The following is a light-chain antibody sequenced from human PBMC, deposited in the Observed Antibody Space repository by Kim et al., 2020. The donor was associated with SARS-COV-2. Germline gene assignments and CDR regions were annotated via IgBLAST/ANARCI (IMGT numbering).Light chain of an antibody. CDR1: QNINSF. CDR3: QQYNDYPRT. CDR2: KST. J-gene: IGKJ1*01. Sequence: DIQMIQSPSTLSASVGDRVTITCRASQNINSFLAWYQQKPGKAPELLISKSTNLQSGVPSRFSGSESGTEFTLTINSLQPDDFATYYCQQYNDYPRTFGQGTKVDIK. V-gene: IGKV1-5*03.